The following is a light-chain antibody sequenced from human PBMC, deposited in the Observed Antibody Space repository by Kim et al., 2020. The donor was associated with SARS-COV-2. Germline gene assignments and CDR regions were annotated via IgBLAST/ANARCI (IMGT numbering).Light chain of an antibody. J-gene: IGLJ1*01. CDR2: GKN. Sequence: SSELTQDPAVSVALGQTVRITCQGDSLRSYYASWYQQKPGQAPVLVIYGKNNRPSGIPDRFSGSSSGNTASLTITGAQAEDEADYYCNSRDSSGFYVFGTGTKVPVL. CDR1: SLRSYY. V-gene: IGLV3-19*01. CDR3: NSRDSSGFYV.